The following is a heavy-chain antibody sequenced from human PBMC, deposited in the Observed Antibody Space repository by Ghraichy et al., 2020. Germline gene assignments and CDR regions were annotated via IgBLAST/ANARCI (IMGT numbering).Heavy chain of an antibody. V-gene: IGHV4-39*01. CDR2: IYYSGST. Sequence: SETLSLTCTVSGGSISSSSYYWGWIRQPPGKGLEWIGSIYYSGSTYYNPSLKSRVTISVDTSKNQFSLKLSSVTAADTAVYYCAKGYYYGMDVWGQGTTVTVSS. CDR3: AKGYYYGMDV. J-gene: IGHJ6*02. CDR1: GGSISSSSYY.